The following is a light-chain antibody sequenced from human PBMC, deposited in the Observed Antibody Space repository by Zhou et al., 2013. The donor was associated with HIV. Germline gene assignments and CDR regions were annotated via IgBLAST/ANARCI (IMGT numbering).Light chain of an antibody. CDR1: QSLLYKGNNY. V-gene: IGKV1-17*01. Sequence: MTQSPLSLPVTPGEPASISCRSSQSLLYKGNNYLDWYQQKPGKAPKRLIYLASSLQSGVPSRFSGSGSGTEFTLTISSLQLEDFATYYCRQHNTFPQTFGQGTKVEIK. J-gene: IGKJ1*01. CDR3: RQHNTFPQT. CDR2: LAS.